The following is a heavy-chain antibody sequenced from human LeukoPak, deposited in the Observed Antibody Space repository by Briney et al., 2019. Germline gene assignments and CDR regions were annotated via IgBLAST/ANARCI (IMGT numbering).Heavy chain of an antibody. V-gene: IGHV3-33*01. CDR3: ASSKTVTTYYDAFDI. CDR2: IWYDGSNK. J-gene: IGHJ3*02. CDR1: GFTFSSYG. Sequence: GGSLRVSCAASGFTFSSYGMHWVRQAPGKGLEWVAVIWYDGSNKYYADSVEGRFTISRDNSKNTLYLQMNSLRAEDTAVYYCASSKTVTTYYDAFDIWGQGTMVTVSS. D-gene: IGHD4-17*01.